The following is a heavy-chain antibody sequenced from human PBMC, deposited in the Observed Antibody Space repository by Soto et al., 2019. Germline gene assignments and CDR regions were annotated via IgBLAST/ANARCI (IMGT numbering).Heavy chain of an antibody. J-gene: IGHJ4*02. CDR2: INPTSGGT. CDR3: ARDPDYGEYWGYFFDS. D-gene: IGHD4-17*01. CDR1: GYTFAAYY. V-gene: IGHV1-2*02. Sequence: ASVKVSCKTSGYTFAAYYIHWIRQAPGQGLEWMGWINPTSGGTVYAQNFQDRVTMTRDTSISTAYMELRRLNSDDTAVYYCARDPDYGEYWGYFFDSWGPGTPVTVSS.